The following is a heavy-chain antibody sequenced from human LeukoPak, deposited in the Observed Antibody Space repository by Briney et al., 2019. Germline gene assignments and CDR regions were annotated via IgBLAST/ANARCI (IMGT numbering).Heavy chain of an antibody. Sequence: GGSLRLSCAASGFTFSSYWMSWVRQAPGKGLEWVANIKQDGSEKYYVDSVKGRFTISRDNAKNSLYLQMNSLRAEDTAVYYCASAGPAAEVVVPAATYWGQGTLVTVSS. J-gene: IGHJ4*02. CDR1: GFTFSSYW. V-gene: IGHV3-7*01. CDR2: IKQDGSEK. D-gene: IGHD2-2*01. CDR3: ASAGPAAEVVVPAATY.